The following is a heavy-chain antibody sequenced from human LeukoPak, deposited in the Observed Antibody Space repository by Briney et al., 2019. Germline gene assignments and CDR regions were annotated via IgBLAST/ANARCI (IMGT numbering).Heavy chain of an antibody. CDR3: ARDRPYYYDSSGTDY. J-gene: IGHJ4*02. CDR2: ISAYNGNT. Sequence: GASVKVSCKASGYTFTSYGISWVRPAPGQGLEWMGWISAYNGNTNYAQKLQGRVTMTTDTFTSTAYMELRSLRSDDTAVYYCARDRPYYYDSSGTDYWGQGTLVTVSS. CDR1: GYTFTSYG. V-gene: IGHV1-18*01. D-gene: IGHD3-22*01.